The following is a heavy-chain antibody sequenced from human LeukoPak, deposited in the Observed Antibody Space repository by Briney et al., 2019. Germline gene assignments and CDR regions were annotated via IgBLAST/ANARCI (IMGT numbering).Heavy chain of an antibody. D-gene: IGHD2-2*02. CDR1: GFTFDDYA. CDR2: ISWNSANI. V-gene: IGHV3-9*01. Sequence: PGGSLRPSCAASGFTFDDYAMHWVRQAPGKGLEWVSSISWNSANIGYADSVKGRFTISRDNAKNSLYLQMNSLRAEDTAVYYCARLVVVPAAIAYYYGMDVWGQGTTVTVSS. CDR3: ARLVVVPAAIAYYYGMDV. J-gene: IGHJ6*02.